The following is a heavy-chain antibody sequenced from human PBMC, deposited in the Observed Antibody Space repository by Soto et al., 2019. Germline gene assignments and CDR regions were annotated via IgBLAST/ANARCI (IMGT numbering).Heavy chain of an antibody. V-gene: IGHV4-30-2*01. CDR2: IYHSGNI. CDR3: ARIPSP. Sequence: SETLSLTCAVSGGSISSGGYSWSWIRQPPGKGLEWIGYIYHSGNIYYNPSLKSRVTISVDRSKNQFSLKLSSVTAADTAVYYCARIPSPWGQGTLVTVSS. CDR1: GGSISSGGYS. J-gene: IGHJ5*02. D-gene: IGHD2-21*01.